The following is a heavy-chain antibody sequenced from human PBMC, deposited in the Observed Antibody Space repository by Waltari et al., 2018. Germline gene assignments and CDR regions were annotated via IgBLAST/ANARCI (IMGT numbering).Heavy chain of an antibody. D-gene: IGHD6-13*01. CDR1: GFTLSSYG. CDR3: AKQQLVREYYFDY. CDR2: IRYDGSNK. Sequence: QVQLVESGGGVVQPGGSLRLSCAASGFTLSSYGMHWVRQAPGKGLEWVAFIRYDGSNKYYADSVKGRFTISRDNSKNTLYLQMNSLRAEDTAVYYCAKQQLVREYYFDYWGQGTLVTVSS. J-gene: IGHJ4*02. V-gene: IGHV3-30*02.